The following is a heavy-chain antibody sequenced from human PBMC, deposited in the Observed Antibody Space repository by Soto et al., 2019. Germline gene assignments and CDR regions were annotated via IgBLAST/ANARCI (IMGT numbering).Heavy chain of an antibody. V-gene: IGHV1-69*13. D-gene: IGHD3-22*01. CDR1: GGTFSSSA. CDR2: IIPIFGTA. CDR3: AREESSGYYYSYYYYGMDV. J-gene: IGHJ6*02. Sequence: SVRVCCTASGGTFSSSAISWVRQDPGQGLEWMGGIIPIFGTANYAQKFQGRVTITADESTSTAYMELSSLRSEDTAVYYCAREESSGYYYSYYYYGMDVCGQGTTVTVS.